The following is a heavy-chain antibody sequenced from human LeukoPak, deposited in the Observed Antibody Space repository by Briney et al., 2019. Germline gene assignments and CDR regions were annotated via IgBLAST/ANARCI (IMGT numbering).Heavy chain of an antibody. CDR2: IYSGGST. V-gene: IGHV3-53*05. CDR3: ARARYGDYFDY. CDR1: GFTVSSNY. D-gene: IGHD4-17*01. Sequence: GGSLRLSCAASGFTVSSNYMSWVRQAPGKGLEWVSVIYSGGSTYYADSVKGRFTISRDNSKNTLYLQMNSLRAEDTAVYYCARARYGDYFDYWAREPWSPSPQ. J-gene: IGHJ4*02.